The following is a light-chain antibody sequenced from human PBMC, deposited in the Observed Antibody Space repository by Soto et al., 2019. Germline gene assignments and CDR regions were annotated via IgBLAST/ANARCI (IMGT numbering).Light chain of an antibody. V-gene: IGKV1-39*01. CDR2: AAS. CDR3: QQSYSNLIT. CDR1: QSIRRY. J-gene: IGKJ5*01. Sequence: DIQMTQSPSSLSASLGDRVTITCRASQSIRRYLNWYQQKPGKAPKLLIYAASSLQSGVPSRFSGSGSGTDFTLTISSLQPEDFETYYCQQSYSNLITFGQGTRLEIK.